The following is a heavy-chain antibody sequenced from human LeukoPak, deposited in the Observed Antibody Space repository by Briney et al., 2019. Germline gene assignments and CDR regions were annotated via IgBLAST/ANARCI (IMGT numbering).Heavy chain of an antibody. Sequence: ASVKVSCKASGGTFSSYAISWVRQAPGQGLEWMGGIIPIFGTANYAQKFQGRVTITADESTSTAYMELSSLRSEDTAVYYCAINLGYNSGSDYWGQGTLVTVSS. V-gene: IGHV1-69*13. CDR3: AINLGYNSGSDY. CDR1: GGTFSSYA. CDR2: IIPIFGTA. D-gene: IGHD1-20*01. J-gene: IGHJ4*02.